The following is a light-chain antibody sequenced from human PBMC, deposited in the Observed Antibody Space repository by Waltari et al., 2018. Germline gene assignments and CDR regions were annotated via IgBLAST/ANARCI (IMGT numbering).Light chain of an antibody. CDR3: QQYNNWPLT. Sequence: EIVMTQSPATLSVSPGERATLSCRASQSVSSYLAWYQPKPGQATRLLIYGASTRATGIPARFSGIGSGTEFTLTISSLQSEDFAVYYCQQYNNWPLTFGGGTKVEIK. J-gene: IGKJ4*01. CDR2: GAS. V-gene: IGKV3-15*01. CDR1: QSVSSY.